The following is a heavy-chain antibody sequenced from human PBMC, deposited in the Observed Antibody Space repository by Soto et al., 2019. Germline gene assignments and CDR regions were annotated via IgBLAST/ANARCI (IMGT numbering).Heavy chain of an antibody. Sequence: ASVKVSCKTSGYTFTSHGISCVRWAPGRGLEWMGWISAYNGDTKYAQRVQDRVSMTTDTSTATAYIELRSLRAEDTAIYYCARTITGYFWAGAYWGQGTLVTVSS. CDR3: ARTITGYFWAGAY. V-gene: IGHV1-18*04. CDR1: GYTFTSHG. D-gene: IGHD2-21*01. J-gene: IGHJ4*02. CDR2: ISAYNGDT.